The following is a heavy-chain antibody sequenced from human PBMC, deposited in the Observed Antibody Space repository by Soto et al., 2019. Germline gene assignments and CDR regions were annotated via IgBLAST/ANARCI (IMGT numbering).Heavy chain of an antibody. CDR1: GFTFSSYS. CDR3: ARVSCSSTSCYDGL. Sequence: PGGSLRLSCAASGFTFSSYSMNWVRQAPGKGLEWVSSISSSSSYIYYADSVKGRFTISRDNAKNTLYMKMNNLRAEDTAVYYCARVSCSSTSCYDGLWGQGTLVTVSS. J-gene: IGHJ4*02. V-gene: IGHV3-21*01. D-gene: IGHD2-2*01. CDR2: ISSSSSYI.